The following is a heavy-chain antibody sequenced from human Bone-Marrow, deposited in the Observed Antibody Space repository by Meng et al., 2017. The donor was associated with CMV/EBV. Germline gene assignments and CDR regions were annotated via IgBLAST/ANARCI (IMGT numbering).Heavy chain of an antibody. Sequence: GESLKISCKGSGYSFTSYWIGWVRQMPGKGLEWMGIIYPGDSDTRYSPSFQGQVTISADKSISTAYLQWSSLKASDTAMYYCARWDPDQLLLNWFDPWGQGTLVTVSS. CDR1: GYSFTSYW. CDR3: ARWDPDQLLLNWFDP. J-gene: IGHJ5*02. CDR2: IYPGDSDT. V-gene: IGHV5-51*01. D-gene: IGHD2-2*01.